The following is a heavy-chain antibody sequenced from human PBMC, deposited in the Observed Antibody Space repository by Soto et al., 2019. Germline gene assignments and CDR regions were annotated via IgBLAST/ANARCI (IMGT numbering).Heavy chain of an antibody. D-gene: IGHD5-12*01. CDR2: IYYIGST. Sequence: SETLSLTCTVSVRSISSYYWSWIRQPPGKGLEWIGYIYYIGSTNYNPSLKSRVTISVDTSKNQFSLKLSSVTAADTAVYYCARDKGGYVLDYWGQGTLVTVSS. J-gene: IGHJ4*02. CDR3: ARDKGGYVLDY. V-gene: IGHV4-59*01. CDR1: VRSISSYY.